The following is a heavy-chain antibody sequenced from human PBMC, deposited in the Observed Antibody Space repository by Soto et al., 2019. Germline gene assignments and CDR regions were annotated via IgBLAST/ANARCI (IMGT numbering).Heavy chain of an antibody. Sequence: GASVKVSCKASGYTFTSYYMHWVRQAPGQGLEWMGIINPSGGGTSYAQKFQGRVTMTRDTSTSTVYMELSSLRSEDTAVYYCARAQVYGSGSYYMKYWGQGTLVTVSS. CDR3: ARAQVYGSGSYYMKY. CDR2: INPSGGGT. J-gene: IGHJ4*02. CDR1: GYTFTSYY. V-gene: IGHV1-46*01. D-gene: IGHD3-10*01.